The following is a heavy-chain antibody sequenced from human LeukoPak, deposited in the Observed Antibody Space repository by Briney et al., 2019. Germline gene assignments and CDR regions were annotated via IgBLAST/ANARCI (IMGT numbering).Heavy chain of an antibody. J-gene: IGHJ6*03. CDR2: MNPNSGNT. D-gene: IGHD2/OR15-2a*01. CDR1: GYTFTSYD. Sequence: ASVKVSCKASGYTFTSYDINWVRQAPGQGLEWMGWMNPNSGNTGYAQKFQGRVTMTRDTSISTAYMELSRLRSDGTAVYYCASTFNPITRHYYYYMDVWGKGTTVTVSS. V-gene: IGHV1-8*01. CDR3: ASTFNPITRHYYYYMDV.